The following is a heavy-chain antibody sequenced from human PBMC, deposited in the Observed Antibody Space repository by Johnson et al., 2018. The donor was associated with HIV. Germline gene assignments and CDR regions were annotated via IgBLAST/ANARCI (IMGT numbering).Heavy chain of an antibody. Sequence: VQLVESGGGLVQPGGSLRLSCAASGFTFSSYWMSWVRQAPGKGLEWVGRIKSKTDGGTTDYAAPVKGRFTISRDDSKNTLYLQMNSLKTEDTAVYYCTTDRATYDALDIWGQGTMVTVSS. CDR2: IKSKTDGGTT. V-gene: IGHV3-15*01. CDR3: TTDRATYDALDI. CDR1: GFTFSSYW. J-gene: IGHJ3*02. D-gene: IGHD1-26*01.